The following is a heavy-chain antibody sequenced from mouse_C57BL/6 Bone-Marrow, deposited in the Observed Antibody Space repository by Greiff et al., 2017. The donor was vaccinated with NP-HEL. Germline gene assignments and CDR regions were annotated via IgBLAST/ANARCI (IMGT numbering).Heavy chain of an antibody. CDR2: IYPGSGST. J-gene: IGHJ2*01. V-gene: IGHV1-55*01. CDR3: ARSGYSWNYFDY. CDR1: GYTFTSYW. Sequence: VQLQQPGAELVKLGASVKMSCKASGYTFTSYWITWVKQRPGQGLEWIGDIYPGSGSTNYNEKFKSKATLTVDTSSSTAYMQLSSLTSEDSAVYYCARSGYSWNYFDYWGQGTTLTVSS. D-gene: IGHD1-1*01.